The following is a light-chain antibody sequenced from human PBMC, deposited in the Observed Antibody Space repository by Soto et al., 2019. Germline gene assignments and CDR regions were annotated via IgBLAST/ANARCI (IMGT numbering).Light chain of an antibody. Sequence: QSVLTQAASVSGSPGQPITISCTGTSSDVGAYNYVSWYQQHPGKAPKLIIYEVGNRPSGVSNRFSGSKSGNTASLTISGLQAEDEAAYHCTSYTSTTPVVFGGGTKVTVL. CDR1: SSDVGAYNY. CDR2: EVG. V-gene: IGLV2-14*01. CDR3: TSYTSTTPVV. J-gene: IGLJ2*01.